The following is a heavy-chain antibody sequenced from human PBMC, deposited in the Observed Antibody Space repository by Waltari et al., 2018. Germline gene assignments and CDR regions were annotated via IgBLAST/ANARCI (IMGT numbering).Heavy chain of an antibody. CDR2: IIPIFGTA. Sequence: QVQLVQSGAEVKKPGSSVKVSCKASGGTFSSYAISWVRQAPGQGLEWMGRIIPIFGTANYAQKFQGRVTITADKSTSTAYMELSSLRSEDTAMYYCARETPDYGDYGIFDPWGQGTLVTVSS. CDR1: GGTFSSYA. CDR3: ARETPDYGDYGIFDP. J-gene: IGHJ5*02. V-gene: IGHV1-69*08. D-gene: IGHD4-17*01.